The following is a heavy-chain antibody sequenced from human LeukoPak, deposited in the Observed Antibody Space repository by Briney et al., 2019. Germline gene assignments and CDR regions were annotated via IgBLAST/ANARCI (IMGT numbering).Heavy chain of an antibody. CDR1: GFTFTSYA. D-gene: IGHD5-24*01. Sequence: PGGSLRLSCAASGFTFTSYAVSWVRQAPGKGLEWVSAISGSGGTTYYADSVKGRFTISRDNSKNTLYLQMNSLRAEDTAVYYCARRRDGYNLNWFDPWGQGTLVTVSS. CDR3: ARRRDGYNLNWFDP. CDR2: ISGSGGTT. V-gene: IGHV3-23*01. J-gene: IGHJ5*02.